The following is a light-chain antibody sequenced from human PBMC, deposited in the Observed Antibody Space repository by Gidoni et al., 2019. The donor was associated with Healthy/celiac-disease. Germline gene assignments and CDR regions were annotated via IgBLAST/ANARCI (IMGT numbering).Light chain of an antibody. CDR1: QSVLYSSNNKNY. CDR2: WAS. Sequence: DIVMTQSPDSLAVSLGERATINGKSSQSVLYSSNNKNYLAWYQQKPGQPPKLLIYWASNRESGVPDRFSGSGSGTDFTLTISSLQAEDVAVYYCQQYDSTPSLTFGGGTKVEIK. CDR3: QQYDSTPSLT. V-gene: IGKV4-1*01. J-gene: IGKJ4*01.